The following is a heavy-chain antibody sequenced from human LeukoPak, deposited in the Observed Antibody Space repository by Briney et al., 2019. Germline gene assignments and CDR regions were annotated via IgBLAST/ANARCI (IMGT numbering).Heavy chain of an antibody. D-gene: IGHD3-10*01. CDR3: ARVAPYYGSGSYPDY. V-gene: IGHV4-59*01. J-gene: IGHJ4*02. Sequence: SETLSLTCTVSGGSISSYYWSWIRQPPGKGLEWIGYIYYSGSTNYNPSLKSRVTISVDTSKNQFSLKLSSVTAADTAVYYCARVAPYYGSGSYPDYWGQGTLVTVSS. CDR2: IYYSGST. CDR1: GGSISSYY.